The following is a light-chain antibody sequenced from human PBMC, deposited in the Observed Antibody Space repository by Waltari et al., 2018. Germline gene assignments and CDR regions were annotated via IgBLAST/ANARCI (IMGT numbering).Light chain of an antibody. CDR2: NDN. Sequence: QSMLTQPPSASGTPGQRVTISCSGSGSDIGSNNVLWYQQFPGTAPKLLIYNDNQRPSGVPARFSASKSGTSSSPAISGRQSEDEADYHCAAWDDSLGANVFGTGTRVTVL. CDR3: AAWDDSLGANV. V-gene: IGLV1-44*01. J-gene: IGLJ1*01. CDR1: GSDIGSNN.